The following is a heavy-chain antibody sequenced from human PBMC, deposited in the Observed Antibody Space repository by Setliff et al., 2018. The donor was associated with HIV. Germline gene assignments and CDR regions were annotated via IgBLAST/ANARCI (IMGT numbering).Heavy chain of an antibody. CDR2: VFYTGFA. J-gene: IGHJ4*02. D-gene: IGHD5-12*01. Sequence: SETLSLTCTVSGDSIRGYYWSWIRRPPGKGLEWMGHVFYTGFAAYNPSLKSRLTISVDTSKSQFSLRLTSVTAADTAIYYCARQVSIPGVAITPVDYWGQGALVTVSS. V-gene: IGHV4-59*08. CDR3: ARQVSIPGVAITPVDY. CDR1: GDSIRGYY.